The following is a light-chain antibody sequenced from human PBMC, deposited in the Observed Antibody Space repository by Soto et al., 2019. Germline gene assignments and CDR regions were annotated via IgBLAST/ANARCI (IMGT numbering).Light chain of an antibody. CDR3: QQYSHLIT. CDR2: DAS. Sequence: DIQIPQFPSSLSASVGDRVTSTCQASQDISNYLNWYQQKLGKAPKLLIYDASNLETGVPSRFSGSGSGTDFTFTISSLQPEDIATYYCQQYSHLITFGQGTRLEIK. CDR1: QDISNY. V-gene: IGKV1-33*01. J-gene: IGKJ5*01.